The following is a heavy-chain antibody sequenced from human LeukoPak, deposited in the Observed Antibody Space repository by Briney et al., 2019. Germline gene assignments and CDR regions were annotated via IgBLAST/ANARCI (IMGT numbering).Heavy chain of an antibody. V-gene: IGHV1-24*01. CDR3: ATTPRGSSWSRESWYFDL. J-gene: IGHJ2*01. CDR2: FDPEEGEA. CDR1: GDTLSELS. Sequence: ASVKVSCKVSGDTLSELSMHWVRQVPEKGFEWMGGFDPEEGEAIYTQKLQGRISMTEDTSTDTAYMELDSLTSDDTATYFCATTPRGSSWSRESWYFDLWGRGTLVTVSS. D-gene: IGHD2-15*01.